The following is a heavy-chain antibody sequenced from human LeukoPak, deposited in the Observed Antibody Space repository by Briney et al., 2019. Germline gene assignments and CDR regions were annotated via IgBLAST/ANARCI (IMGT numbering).Heavy chain of an antibody. V-gene: IGHV4-59*01. CDR1: GGSISSYY. Sequence: ETLSLTCTVSGGSISSYYWSWIRQPPGKGLEWIGYIYYSGSTNYNPSLKSRVTISVDTSKNQFSLKLSSVTAADTAVYYCARQVILAGAFDIWGQGTMVTVSS. CDR2: IYYSGST. CDR3: ARQVILAGAFDI. J-gene: IGHJ3*02. D-gene: IGHD3-9*01.